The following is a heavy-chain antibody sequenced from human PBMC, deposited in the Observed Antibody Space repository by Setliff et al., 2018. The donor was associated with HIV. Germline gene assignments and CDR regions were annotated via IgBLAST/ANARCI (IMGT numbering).Heavy chain of an antibody. CDR1: GDTDFY. Sequence: KASETLSLTCTVSGDTDFYWNWIRQPPGKGLELLGYIHASGKTNYNPSLKSRVTISLDTSKMQFSLHLTSVTAADTAVYYCATLDPSGGNFLAYWGQGTLVTVSS. J-gene: IGHJ4*02. CDR2: IHASGKT. V-gene: IGHV4-4*09. CDR3: ATLDPSGGNFLAY. D-gene: IGHD2-21*02.